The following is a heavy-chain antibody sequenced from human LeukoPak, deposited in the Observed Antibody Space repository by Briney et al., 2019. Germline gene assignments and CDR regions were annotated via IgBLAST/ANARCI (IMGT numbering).Heavy chain of an antibody. CDR3: ARDHSGGGSSGWYVITY. Sequence: GGSLRLSSAASGFTFSDYYMSWIRQAPGRGLEWVSYISSSGSTIYYADSVKGRFTISRDNAKNSLYLQMNSLRAEDTAVYYCARDHSGGGSSGWYVITYWGQGTLVTVSS. V-gene: IGHV3-11*04. CDR1: GFTFSDYY. J-gene: IGHJ4*02. D-gene: IGHD6-19*01. CDR2: ISSSGSTI.